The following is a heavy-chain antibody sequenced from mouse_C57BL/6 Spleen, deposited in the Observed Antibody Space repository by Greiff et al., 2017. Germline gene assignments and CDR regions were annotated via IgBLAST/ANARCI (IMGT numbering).Heavy chain of an antibody. Sequence: EVKLVESGAELVRPGASVKLSCTASGFNIKDDYMHWVKQRPEQGLEWIGWIDPENGDTEYASKFQGKATITADTSSNTAYLQLSSLTSEDTAVYYCTTKGITTVVADAMDYWGQGTSVTVSS. D-gene: IGHD1-1*01. CDR1: GFNIKDDY. V-gene: IGHV14-4*01. J-gene: IGHJ4*01. CDR2: IDPENGDT. CDR3: TTKGITTVVADAMDY.